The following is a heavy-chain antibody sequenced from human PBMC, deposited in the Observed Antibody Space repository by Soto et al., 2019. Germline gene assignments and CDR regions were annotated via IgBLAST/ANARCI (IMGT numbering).Heavy chain of an antibody. Sequence: EVQLVESGGGLVQPGGSLRLSCAVSGFTFSSYDMHWVRQRTGKGLEWVSAIGTDGNTYYTASVKGRFTVSIENAKNSLYLQMDSLRAEDTAVYYCARDRGPYDYFGMDVWGQGTTVTVSS. CDR3: ARDRGPYDYFGMDV. CDR2: IGTDGNT. D-gene: IGHD3-10*01. J-gene: IGHJ6*02. V-gene: IGHV3-13*01. CDR1: GFTFSSYD.